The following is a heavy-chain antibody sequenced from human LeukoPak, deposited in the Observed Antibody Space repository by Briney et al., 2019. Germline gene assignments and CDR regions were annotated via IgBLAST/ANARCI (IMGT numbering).Heavy chain of an antibody. D-gene: IGHD6-19*01. CDR2: IYPGDSDT. CDR1: GYSFTSYW. V-gene: IGHV5-51*01. Sequence: GESLKISCKGSGYSFTSYWIGWVRQVPGKGLEWMGLIYPGDSDTRYSPSFQGQVTFSVDASISTAYLQLSGLRASDTAIYYCVRLPLGGEQWLAPFDYWGQGTLVTVSS. J-gene: IGHJ4*02. CDR3: VRLPLGGEQWLAPFDY.